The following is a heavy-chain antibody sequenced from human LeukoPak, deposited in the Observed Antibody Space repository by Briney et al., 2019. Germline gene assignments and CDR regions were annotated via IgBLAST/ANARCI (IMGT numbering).Heavy chain of an antibody. J-gene: IGHJ6*03. V-gene: IGHV1-18*01. CDR2: ISAYNGNT. Sequence: GASVKVSCKASGYTFTSYGISWVRQAPGQGLEWMGWISAYNGNTNYAQKLQGRVTMTTDTSTSTAYMELRSLRSDDTAVYYCARRGTEWGLLQYYYYMDVWGKGTTVTVSS. CDR1: GYTFTSYG. CDR3: ARRGTEWGLLQYYYYMDV. D-gene: IGHD1-26*01.